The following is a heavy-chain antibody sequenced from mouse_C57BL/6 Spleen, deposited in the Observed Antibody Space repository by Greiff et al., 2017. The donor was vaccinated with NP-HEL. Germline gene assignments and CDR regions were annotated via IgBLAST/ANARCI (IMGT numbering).Heavy chain of an antibody. V-gene: IGHV1-19*01. D-gene: IGHD4-1*01. J-gene: IGHJ2*01. CDR1: GYTFTDYY. CDR2: INPYNGGT. CDR3: ARDGITGTSFDY. Sequence: VQLQQSGPVLVKPGASVKMSCKASGYTFTDYYMNWVKQSPGKSLEWIGVINPYNGGTSYNQKFKGKATLTVDKSSSTAYMELNSLTSEDSAVYYCARDGITGTSFDYWGQGTTLTVSS.